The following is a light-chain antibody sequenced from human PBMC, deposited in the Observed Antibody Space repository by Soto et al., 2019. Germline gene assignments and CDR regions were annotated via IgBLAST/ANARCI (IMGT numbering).Light chain of an antibody. J-gene: IGLJ2*01. CDR2: AVS. V-gene: IGLV2-14*01. CDR3: SSYTSSSTVV. CDR1: SSDVGGYNY. Sequence: QSALTQPASVSGSPGQSITIYCTGTSSDVGGYNYVSWYQQHPGKAPKFMIYAVSNRPSGVSNRFSGSKSGNTASLTISGLHSEDESDDYGSSYTSSSTVVFGGGTKVTVL.